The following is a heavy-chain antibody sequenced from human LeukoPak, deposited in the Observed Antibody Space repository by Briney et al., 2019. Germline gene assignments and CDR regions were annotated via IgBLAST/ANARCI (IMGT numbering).Heavy chain of an antibody. CDR3: AHRQPAYCGGDCYWTDSSFDY. CDR2: IYWNDDK. D-gene: IGHD2-21*02. J-gene: IGHJ4*02. CDR1: GFSLSTSGVG. V-gene: IGHV2-5*01. Sequence: SGPTLVKPTQTLTLTCTFSGFSLSTSGVGVGWIRQPPGKALEWLALIYWNDDKRYSPSLKSRLTITKDTSKNQVVLTMTNMDPVDTATYYCAHRQPAYCGGDCYWTDSSFDYWGQGTLVTVSS.